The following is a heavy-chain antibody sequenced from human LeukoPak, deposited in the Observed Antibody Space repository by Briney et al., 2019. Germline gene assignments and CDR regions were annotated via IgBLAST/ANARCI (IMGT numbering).Heavy chain of an antibody. J-gene: IGHJ4*02. V-gene: IGHV3-33*01. Sequence: PGGSLRLSCAASGFTFSSYGMHWVRQAPGKGLEWVAVIWYDGSNKYYADSVKGRFTISRDNSKNTLDLQMSSLRAENTAVYYCARVSGHLPSLDCWGQGTLVTVSS. CDR2: IWYDGSNK. CDR3: ARVSGHLPSLDC. CDR1: GFTFSSYG.